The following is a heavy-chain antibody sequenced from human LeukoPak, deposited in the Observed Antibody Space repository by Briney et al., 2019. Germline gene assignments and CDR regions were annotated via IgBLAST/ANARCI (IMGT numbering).Heavy chain of an antibody. V-gene: IGHV3-23*01. J-gene: IGHJ4*02. CDR3: ATEEYSSSWYLRDY. Sequence: GGSLRLSCAASGFXFSSYAISWVRQAPGKGLEWVSAISGSGGSTYYADSVKGRFTISRDNSKNTLYLQMNSLRAEDTAVYYCATEEYSSSWYLRDYWGQGTLVTVSS. CDR2: ISGSGGST. CDR1: GFXFSSYA. D-gene: IGHD6-13*01.